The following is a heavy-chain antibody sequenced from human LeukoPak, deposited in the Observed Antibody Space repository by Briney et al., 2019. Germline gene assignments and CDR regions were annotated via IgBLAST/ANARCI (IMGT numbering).Heavy chain of an antibody. CDR1: GFTFDKYW. V-gene: IGHV3-7*01. J-gene: IGHJ4*02. D-gene: IGHD6-19*01. CDR2: IKEDGRKK. Sequence: GGSLRLSCAASGFTFDKYWMNWVRQAPGRGLEWVANIKEDGRKKNYVNSVKGRFTISRDNGKKSLYLEMNSLRPEDTAVYFCARDEGSGWDYWGQGTLVTVSS. CDR3: ARDEGSGWDY.